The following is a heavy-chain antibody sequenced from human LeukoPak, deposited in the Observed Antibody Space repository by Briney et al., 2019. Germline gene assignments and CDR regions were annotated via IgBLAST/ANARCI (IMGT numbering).Heavy chain of an antibody. CDR2: ITGSGGSI. CDR3: AHPSTPDYGGLDY. Sequence: GGSLRLSCAASGFTFRLYVMTWVRQAPGKGLEWVSAITGSGGSIYYADSVRGGFTISRYNSKNALYLQMSSLRAEDTAIYYCAHPSTPDYGGLDYWGQGTLVTVSS. J-gene: IGHJ4*02. CDR1: GFTFRLYV. V-gene: IGHV3-23*01. D-gene: IGHD4-17*01.